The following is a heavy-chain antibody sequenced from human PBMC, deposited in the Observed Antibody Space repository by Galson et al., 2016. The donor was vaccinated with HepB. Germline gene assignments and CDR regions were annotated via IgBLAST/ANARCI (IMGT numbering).Heavy chain of an antibody. D-gene: IGHD5-12*01. CDR2: ISSDGSNE. J-gene: IGHJ4*02. CDR3: ARVGDSGYPFDY. Sequence: SLRLSCAASGFTLSSYAMYWLRQAPGKGLEWVTGISSDGSNEYYADSVKGRFTISRDNSKNTLYLQMNSLRAEDTAVYYCARVGDSGYPFDYWGQGTLVTVSS. CDR1: GFTLSSYA. V-gene: IGHV3-33*08.